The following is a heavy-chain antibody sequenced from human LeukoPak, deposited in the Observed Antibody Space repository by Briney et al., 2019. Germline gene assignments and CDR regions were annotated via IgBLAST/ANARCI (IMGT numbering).Heavy chain of an antibody. CDR1: GFTFSSYA. V-gene: IGHV3-30*04. D-gene: IGHD4-17*01. CDR3: ARGGSDDYGDYGLSSH. Sequence: PGGSLRLSCAASGFTFSSYAMHWVRQAPGKGLEWMSVISYDGSNKYFADSVKGRFTISRDNSKNTLYLQMNSLRGEDTAVHYCARGGSDDYGDYGLSSHWGQGTLVTVSS. CDR2: ISYDGSNK. J-gene: IGHJ4*02.